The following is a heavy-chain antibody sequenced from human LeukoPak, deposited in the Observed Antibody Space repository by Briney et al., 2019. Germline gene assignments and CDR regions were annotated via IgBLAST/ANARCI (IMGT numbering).Heavy chain of an antibody. CDR1: GFTFSDYY. D-gene: IGHD6-19*01. CDR3: ARMVNPGQGLVFYYMDV. Sequence: GGSLRLSCAASGFTFSDYYMSWIRQAPGKGLERVSYISSSGSTIYYADSVKGRFTISRDNAKNSLYLQMNSLRAEDTAVYYCARMVNPGQGLVFYYMDVWGKGTTVTVSS. CDR2: ISSSGSTI. J-gene: IGHJ6*03. V-gene: IGHV3-11*01.